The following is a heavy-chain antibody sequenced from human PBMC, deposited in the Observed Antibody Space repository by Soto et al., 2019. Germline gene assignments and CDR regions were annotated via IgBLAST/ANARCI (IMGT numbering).Heavy chain of an antibody. J-gene: IGHJ6*02. CDR3: ARAGVYYDSSGPIADV. CDR2: LWYDGSNK. CDR1: GFTFSSYG. Sequence: GGSLRLSCAASGFTFSSYGMHWVRQAPGKGLEWVAVLWYDGSNKYYADSVKGRFTISRDNSKNTLYLQMNSLRAEDTAVYYCARAGVYYDSSGPIADVWGQGTTVTVS. V-gene: IGHV3-33*01. D-gene: IGHD3-22*01.